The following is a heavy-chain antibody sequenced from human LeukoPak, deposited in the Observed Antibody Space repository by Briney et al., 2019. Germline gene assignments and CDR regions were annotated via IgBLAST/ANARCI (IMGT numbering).Heavy chain of an antibody. CDR2: IQHDGRNK. V-gene: IGHV3-30*02. D-gene: IGHD2-2*01. CDR1: GFTFSVYG. J-gene: IGHJ6*03. CDR3: AKPPSTRTRYYYYYMDV. Sequence: GGSLRLSCAASGFTFSVYGMYWVRQAPGKGLEWVAYIQHDGRNKYYADSVKGRFTISRDNSKNTLYLQMNSLRAEDTAVYYCAKPPSTRTRYYYYYMDVWGKGTTVTISS.